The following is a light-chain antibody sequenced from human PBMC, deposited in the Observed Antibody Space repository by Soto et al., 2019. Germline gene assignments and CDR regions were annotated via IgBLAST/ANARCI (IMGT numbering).Light chain of an antibody. Sequence: DIQMTQSPSTLSASVGDGVAITCRASQSISGWLAWYQQKPGKAPQLLIYKASNLESGVPSRFSGSGSWTEFTLTISSLQPDDFATYYCQQYNSYSLTFGGGTKVEIK. CDR1: QSISGW. CDR2: KAS. J-gene: IGKJ4*01. CDR3: QQYNSYSLT. V-gene: IGKV1-5*03.